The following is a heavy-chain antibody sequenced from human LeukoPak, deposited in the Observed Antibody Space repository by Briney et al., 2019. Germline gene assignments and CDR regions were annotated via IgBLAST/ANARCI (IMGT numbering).Heavy chain of an antibody. V-gene: IGHV3-33*01. CDR3: AGDTPPGGDYYFDY. J-gene: IGHJ4*02. Sequence: GGSLRLSCAASGFSFSTYGMHWVRQAPGKGLEWVALIWNAGTNTYYADSVKGRITISRDNSKNTLYLQMNSLRAEDTAVYYCAGDTPPGGDYYFDYWGQGTLVIVSS. CDR2: IWNAGTNT. CDR1: GFSFSTYG. D-gene: IGHD3-16*01.